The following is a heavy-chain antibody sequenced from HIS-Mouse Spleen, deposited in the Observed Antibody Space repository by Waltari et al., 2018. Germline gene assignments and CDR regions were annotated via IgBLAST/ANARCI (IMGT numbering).Heavy chain of an antibody. Sequence: QVQLVESGGGVVQPGRSLRLSWAASGFTFISYGMHWVRQAPGKGLEWVAVISYDGSNKYYADSVKGRFTISRDNSKNTLYLQMNSLRAEDTAVYYCAKISAMVKSFDYWGQGTLVTVSS. CDR2: ISYDGSNK. D-gene: IGHD5-18*01. CDR1: GFTFISYG. CDR3: AKISAMVKSFDY. J-gene: IGHJ4*02. V-gene: IGHV3-30*18.